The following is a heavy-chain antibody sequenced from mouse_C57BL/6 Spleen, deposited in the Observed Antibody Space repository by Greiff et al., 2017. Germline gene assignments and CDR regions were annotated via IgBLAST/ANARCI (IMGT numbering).Heavy chain of an antibody. J-gene: IGHJ4*01. CDR3: ARENLARNYAKDY. Sequence: QVQLQQSGAELVRPGTSVKVSCKASGYAFTNYLIEWVKQRPGQGLEWIGVINPGSGGTNYNEKFKGKATLTADKSSSTAYLQPSRLTSEDSAIYYCARENLARNYAKDYWGQGTSVTVAS. CDR2: INPGSGGT. CDR1: GYAFTNYL. V-gene: IGHV1-54*01.